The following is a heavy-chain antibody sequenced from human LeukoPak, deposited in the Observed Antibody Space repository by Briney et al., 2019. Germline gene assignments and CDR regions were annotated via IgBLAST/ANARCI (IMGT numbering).Heavy chain of an antibody. CDR1: GFTFSSYA. V-gene: IGHV3-7*01. J-gene: IGHJ4*02. CDR3: ARVPYYDILTGYYREAGYYFDY. CDR2: IKQDGSEK. D-gene: IGHD3-9*01. Sequence: GGSLRLSCAASGFTFSSYAMHWVRQAPGKGLEWVANIKQDGSEKYYVDSVKGRFTISRDNAKNSLYLQMNSLRAEDTAVYYCARVPYYDILTGYYREAGYYFDYWGQGTLVTVSS.